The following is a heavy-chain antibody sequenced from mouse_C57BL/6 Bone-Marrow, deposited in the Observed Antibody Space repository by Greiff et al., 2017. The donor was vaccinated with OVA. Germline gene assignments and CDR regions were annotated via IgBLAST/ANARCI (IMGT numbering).Heavy chain of an antibody. V-gene: IGHV2-2*01. CDR3: ASFIVTTSYYAMDY. CDR2: IWSGGST. D-gene: IGHD2-5*01. Sequence: VKLVESGPGLVQPSQSLSITCTVSGFSLTSYGVHWVRQSPGKGLEWLGVIWSGGSTDYNAAFISRLSISKDNSKSQVFFKMNSLQADDTAIYYCASFIVTTSYYAMDYWGQGTSVTVSS. J-gene: IGHJ4*01. CDR1: GFSLTSYG.